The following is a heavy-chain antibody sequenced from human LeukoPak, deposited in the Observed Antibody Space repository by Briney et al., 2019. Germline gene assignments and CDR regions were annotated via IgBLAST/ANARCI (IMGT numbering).Heavy chain of an antibody. CDR1: GFIFSSYA. CDR2: ISGSGGST. D-gene: IGHD2-8*01. Sequence: GGSLRLSCAASGFIFSSYAMSWVRQAPGKGLEWVSTISGSGGSTYYADSVKGRFTISRDNSKNTVYLQMNSLRAEDTAGYYCTKARSCINAVCHGDFDYWGQGTLVTVSS. J-gene: IGHJ4*02. CDR3: TKARSCINAVCHGDFDY. V-gene: IGHV3-23*01.